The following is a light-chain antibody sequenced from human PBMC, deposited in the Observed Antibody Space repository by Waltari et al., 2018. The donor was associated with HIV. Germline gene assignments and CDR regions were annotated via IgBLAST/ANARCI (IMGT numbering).Light chain of an antibody. CDR2: GPS. CDR3: QQYDKWPRT. CDR1: QSVSSN. V-gene: IGKV3-15*01. Sequence: EVVMTQSQATLSVSPGERATLSCRASQSVSSNVAWYQQKPGQAPRLLIFGPSTRASGVPARFSGSGSGTEFTLTISSLQSEDYAIYYCQQYDKWPRTFGQGTKVETK. J-gene: IGKJ1*01.